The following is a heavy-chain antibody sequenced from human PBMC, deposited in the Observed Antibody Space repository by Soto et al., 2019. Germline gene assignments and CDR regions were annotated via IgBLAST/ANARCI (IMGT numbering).Heavy chain of an antibody. V-gene: IGHV4-4*02. CDR3: ARGHQLLMFDY. Sequence: PSETLSLTCAVSGDSIISTNWWHWVRQSPDKGLEWIGEIHHGGNINYNPSLKSRVTISMDKSKNQFSLKLNSVTAADTAVYYCARGHQLLMFDYWGQGTLVTVSS. J-gene: IGHJ4*02. CDR2: IHHGGNI. CDR1: GDSIISTNW. D-gene: IGHD2-2*01.